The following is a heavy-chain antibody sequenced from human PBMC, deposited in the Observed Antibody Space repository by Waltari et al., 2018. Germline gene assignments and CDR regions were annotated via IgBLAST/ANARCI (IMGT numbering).Heavy chain of an antibody. CDR2: INSGGHT. J-gene: IGHJ4*02. CDR3: TRDRGYYDSSGSPIGGMHY. Sequence: EVQVVESGGGLMQPGGSLRLSCAASDFTVNTNYINWVRQAPGKGLEWVSVINSGGHTDDPDSGKGRFTISRDNSKNTVYLQMNGLRADDTAVYYCTRDRGYYDSSGSPIGGMHYWGQGTLVTVSS. V-gene: IGHV3-53*01. CDR1: DFTVNTNY. D-gene: IGHD3-22*01.